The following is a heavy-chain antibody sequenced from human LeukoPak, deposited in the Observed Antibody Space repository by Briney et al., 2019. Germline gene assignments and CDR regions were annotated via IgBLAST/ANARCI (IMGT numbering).Heavy chain of an antibody. CDR2: ISAYNVNT. CDR3: ARDWGRVLYYFSQDSIKSQPRFDY. V-gene: IGHV1-18*01. D-gene: IGHD3-10*01. CDR1: GYTFTSYG. Sequence: ASVKVSCKASGYTFTSYGISWVRQAPGQGLEWMGWISAYNVNTNYAQKLQGIVTMTTDTSTSTAYMEPRSLRSDDTAVYYCARDWGRVLYYFSQDSIKSQPRFDYWGQGTLVTVSS. J-gene: IGHJ4*02.